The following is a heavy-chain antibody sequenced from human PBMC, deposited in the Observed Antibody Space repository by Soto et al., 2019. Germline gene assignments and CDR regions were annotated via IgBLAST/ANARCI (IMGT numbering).Heavy chain of an antibody. Sequence: PSETLSLTCTVSGVSFSSGSYYWYWIRQPPGKGLEWIGYIYNSKSTNYNPSLKSRVTISVDTSKNHFSLKLSSVTAADTAVYYCARERGSWLRFFDFWGLGTLVTVSS. CDR3: ARERGSWLRFFDF. D-gene: IGHD5-12*01. CDR1: GVSFSSGSYY. CDR2: IYNSKST. J-gene: IGHJ4*02. V-gene: IGHV4-61*01.